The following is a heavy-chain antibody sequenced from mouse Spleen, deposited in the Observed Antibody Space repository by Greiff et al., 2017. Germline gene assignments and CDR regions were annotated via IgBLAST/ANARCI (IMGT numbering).Heavy chain of an antibody. CDR2: ISSGGSYT. D-gene: IGHD1-1*01. CDR3: ARTVVARGFDV. J-gene: IGHJ1*01. Sequence: EVQRVESGGGLVKPGGSLKLSCAASGFTFSSYAMSWVRQTPEKRLEWVATISSGGSYTYYPDSVKGRFTISRDNAKNTLYLQTSSLRSEDTAMYYCARTVVARGFDVWGAGTTVTVSS. V-gene: IGHV5-9-3*01. CDR1: GFTFSSYA.